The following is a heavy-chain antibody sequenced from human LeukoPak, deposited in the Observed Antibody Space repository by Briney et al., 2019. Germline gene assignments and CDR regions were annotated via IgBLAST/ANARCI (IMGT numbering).Heavy chain of an antibody. CDR1: GFTFSTKW. D-gene: IGHD3-22*01. CDR2: INQDGSEK. CDR3: ARDYSSGSDY. V-gene: IGHV3-7*04. J-gene: IGHJ4*02. Sequence: GGSLRLSCAASGFTFSTKWMSWVRQAPGKGLEWVATINQDGSEKYYVDSVKGRFTISRDDAKNSLYLQMNSLRAEDTAVYYCARDYSSGSDYWRQGTLVTVSS.